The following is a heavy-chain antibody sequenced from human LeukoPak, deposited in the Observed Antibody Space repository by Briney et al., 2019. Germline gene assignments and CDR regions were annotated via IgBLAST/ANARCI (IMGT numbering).Heavy chain of an antibody. J-gene: IGHJ4*02. CDR1: GFTFSSYE. CDR2: ISSSGSTI. CDR3: ARAWGTYSHNDY. V-gene: IGHV3-48*03. Sequence: HTGGSLRLSCAASGFTFSSYEMNWVRQAPGKGLEWVSYISSSGSTIYYADSVKGRFTVSRDNAKNSLYLQMNSLRAEDTAVYYCARAWGTYSHNDYWGQGTLVTVSS. D-gene: IGHD1-26*01.